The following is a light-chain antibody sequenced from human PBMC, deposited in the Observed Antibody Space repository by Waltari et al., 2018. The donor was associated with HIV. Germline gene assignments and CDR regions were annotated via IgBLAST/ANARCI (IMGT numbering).Light chain of an antibody. V-gene: IGKV1-5*03. CDR2: EAS. CDR1: EDISSW. Sequence: STLRASVGDTVTMTCRASEDISSWLAWYQQKPGEGPRLLIYEASKLEDGVPTRFSGTGSGTEFSLTIIALQPDDVATYYCQQFGRWYTFGPGTKLDFK. CDR3: QQFGRWYT. J-gene: IGKJ3*01.